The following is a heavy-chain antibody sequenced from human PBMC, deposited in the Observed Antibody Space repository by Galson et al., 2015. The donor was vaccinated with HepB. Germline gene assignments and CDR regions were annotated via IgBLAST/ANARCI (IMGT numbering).Heavy chain of an antibody. Sequence: SVKVSCKASGYTFTSYGISWVRQAPGQGLEWMGWISAYNGNTNYAQKLQGRVTMTTDTSTSTAYMELRSLRSDDTAVYYCARVRANGSGSYYRTHYYYYMDVWGKGTTVTVSS. J-gene: IGHJ6*03. V-gene: IGHV1-18*01. CDR1: GYTFTSYG. D-gene: IGHD3-10*01. CDR3: ARVRANGSGSYYRTHYYYYMDV. CDR2: ISAYNGNT.